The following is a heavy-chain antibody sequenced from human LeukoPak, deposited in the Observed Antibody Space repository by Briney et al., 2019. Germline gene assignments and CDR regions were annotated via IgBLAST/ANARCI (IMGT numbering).Heavy chain of an antibody. D-gene: IGHD4/OR15-4a*01. CDR3: STAKFDY. CDR2: ISIGGTI. V-gene: IGHV3-48*01. CDR1: GFTLSGYS. J-gene: IGHJ4*03. Sequence: GGSLRLSCAASGFTLSGYSMNWVRQAPGKGLEWVSHISIGGTIYYADSVKGRFTISRDNAKNSVYLQMNNLRVEDTAVYYCSTAKFDYWGHGTPVSVSS.